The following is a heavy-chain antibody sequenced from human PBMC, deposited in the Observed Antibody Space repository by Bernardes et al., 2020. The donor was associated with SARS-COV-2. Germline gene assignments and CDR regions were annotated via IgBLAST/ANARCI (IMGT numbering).Heavy chain of an antibody. CDR1: GFTLSDFA. J-gene: IGHJ4*02. Sequence: GGSLRLSCAASGFTLSDFAMSWVRKTPGKGLEWVSGSGGGGAGTYYADFVKGRFTISRDNARNLLYLQMSSLRAEDTAVYYCARIDEVTGRDYWGQGTLVTVSS. CDR3: ARIDEVTGRDY. CDR2: SGGGGAGT. V-gene: IGHV3-23*01. D-gene: IGHD6-19*01.